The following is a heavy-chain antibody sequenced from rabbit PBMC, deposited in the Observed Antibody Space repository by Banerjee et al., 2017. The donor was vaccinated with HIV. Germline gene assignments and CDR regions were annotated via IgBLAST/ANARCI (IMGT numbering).Heavy chain of an antibody. CDR2: INSNTYNT. D-gene: IGHD1-1*01. CDR1: GFSFNNKYV. J-gene: IGHJ4*01. V-gene: IGHV1S45*01. CDR3: AGEALGYASGDYIAYFKL. Sequence: QEQLEESGGDLVKPEGSLTLTCTASGFSFNNKYVMCWVRQAPGKGLEWIACINSNTYNTVYATWAKGPFTISKTSSTTVTLQMTSLTVADTATYFCAGEALGYASGDYIAYFKLWGQGTLVTVS.